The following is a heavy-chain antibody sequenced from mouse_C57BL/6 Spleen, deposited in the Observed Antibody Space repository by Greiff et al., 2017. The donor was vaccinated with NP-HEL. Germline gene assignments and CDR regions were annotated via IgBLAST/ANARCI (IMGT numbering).Heavy chain of an antibody. CDR3: ARHSNLYAMDY. D-gene: IGHD2-5*01. CDR1: GFTFSSYT. V-gene: IGHV5-9*01. Sequence: EVKLMESGGGLVKPGGSLKLSCAASGFTFSSYTMSWVRQTPEKRLEWVATISGGGGNTYYPDSVKGRFTISRDNAKNTLYLQMSSLRSEDTALYYCARHSNLYAMDYWGQGTSVTVSS. CDR2: ISGGGGNT. J-gene: IGHJ4*01.